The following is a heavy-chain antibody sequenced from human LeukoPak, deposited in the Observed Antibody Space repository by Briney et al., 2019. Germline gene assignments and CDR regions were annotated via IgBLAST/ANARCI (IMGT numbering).Heavy chain of an antibody. Sequence: SETLSLTCTVSGGSVSSNIYYWNWIRQPPGKGLEWIGYIYYSGSTNYNPSLKSRVTISVYTSKNQFSLKLTSLTAADTAVYYCARDGYYFDSSGYYFWGQGTLVTVSS. V-gene: IGHV4-61*01. CDR1: GGSVSSNIYY. D-gene: IGHD3-22*01. CDR2: IYYSGST. J-gene: IGHJ4*02. CDR3: ARDGYYFDSSGYYF.